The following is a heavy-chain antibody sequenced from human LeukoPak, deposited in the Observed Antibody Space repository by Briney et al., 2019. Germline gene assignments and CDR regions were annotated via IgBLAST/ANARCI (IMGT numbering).Heavy chain of an antibody. V-gene: IGHV3-21*01. Sequence: PGGSLRLSCAASGFTFSSYSMNWARQAPGKGLEWVSSISSSSSYIYYADSVKGRFTISRDNAKNSLYLQMNSLRAEDTAVYYCARENEIVDTAMVSGFALDYWGQGTLVTVSS. D-gene: IGHD5-18*01. CDR3: ARENEIVDTAMVSGFALDY. CDR2: ISSSSSYI. CDR1: GFTFSSYS. J-gene: IGHJ4*02.